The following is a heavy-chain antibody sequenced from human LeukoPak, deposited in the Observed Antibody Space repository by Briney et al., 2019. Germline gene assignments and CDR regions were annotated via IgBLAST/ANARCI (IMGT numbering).Heavy chain of an antibody. CDR3: ARDKPDAFDI. V-gene: IGHV3-33*01. CDR1: GFTFSSYG. J-gene: IGHJ3*02. Sequence: PGGSLRLSCAASGFTFSSYGMHWVRQAPGKGLEWVAVIWYDGSNKYYADSVEGRFTISRDNSKNTLYPQMNSLRAEDTAVYYCARDKPDAFDIWGQGTMVTVSS. CDR2: IWYDGSNK.